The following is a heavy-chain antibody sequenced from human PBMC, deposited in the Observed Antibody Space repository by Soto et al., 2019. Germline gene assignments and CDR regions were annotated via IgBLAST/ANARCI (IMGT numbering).Heavy chain of an antibody. D-gene: IGHD2-2*01. CDR3: ARQEYQLEDWFDP. Sequence: KTSETLSLTCAVYGGSFSGYYWSWIRQPPGKGLEWIGEINHSGSTNYNPSLKSRVTISVDTSKNQFSLKLSSVTAADTAVYYCARQEYQLEDWFDPWGQGTLVTVSS. V-gene: IGHV4-34*01. J-gene: IGHJ5*02. CDR1: GGSFSGYY. CDR2: INHSGST.